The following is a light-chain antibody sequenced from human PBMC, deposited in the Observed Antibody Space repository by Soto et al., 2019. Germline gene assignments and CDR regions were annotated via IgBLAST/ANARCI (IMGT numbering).Light chain of an antibody. Sequence: EIVLTQSPGTLSLSPGEIATLSCRASHSVSRTYLAWYQQKPGQAPRLLMYGASDRATGTPGRFSGSGSGTDFTLTISGLEPEDSAVYYCQQFDDSVTFGQGTRLEIK. CDR2: GAS. CDR3: QQFDDSVT. CDR1: HSVSRTY. J-gene: IGKJ5*01. V-gene: IGKV3-20*01.